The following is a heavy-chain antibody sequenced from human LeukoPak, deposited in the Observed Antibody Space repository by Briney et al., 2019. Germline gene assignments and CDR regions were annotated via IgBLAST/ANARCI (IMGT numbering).Heavy chain of an antibody. J-gene: IGHJ4*02. V-gene: IGHV3-53*01. D-gene: IGHD6-13*01. Sequence: SGGSLRLSCTVSGFTVSSNSMSWVRQAPGKGLEWVSFIYSDNTHYSDSVKGRFTISRDNSKNTLYLQMNSLGAEDTAVYYCAKDISLRIAAAGYYFDYWGQGTLVTVSS. CDR3: AKDISLRIAAAGYYFDY. CDR2: IYSDNT. CDR1: GFTVSSNS.